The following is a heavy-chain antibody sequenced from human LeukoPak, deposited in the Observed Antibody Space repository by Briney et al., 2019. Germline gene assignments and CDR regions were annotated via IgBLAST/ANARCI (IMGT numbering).Heavy chain of an antibody. J-gene: IGHJ4*02. CDR2: LTPAGTT. Sequence: GGSLRLSYAASGFTFDKYAMSWVRQAPGKGLEWVSALTPAGTTFYADIVKGRFSVSRGNSKNTLSLQMNSLRAEDTAVYYCVKESPYPEGSTARIYYFDNWGQGTLVTVSS. D-gene: IGHD2-2*01. CDR3: VKESPYPEGSTARIYYFDN. V-gene: IGHV3-23*01. CDR1: GFTFDKYA.